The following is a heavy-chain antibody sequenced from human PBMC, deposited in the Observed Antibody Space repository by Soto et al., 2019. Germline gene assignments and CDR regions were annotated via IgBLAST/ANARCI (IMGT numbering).Heavy chain of an antibody. Sequence: QLQLQESGPGLVKPSETLSLTCSVSDDSINSDKYYWGWIRQPPGKGLEWIGSIYYRGNAYYNPSLQPRATISLDKSKSQCSLKLNSVTAADSAVYFCARLEGLATISYYFDFWGPGALVTVSS. D-gene: IGHD3-9*01. CDR3: ARLEGLATISYYFDF. CDR1: DDSINSDKYY. CDR2: IYYRGNA. V-gene: IGHV4-39*01. J-gene: IGHJ4*02.